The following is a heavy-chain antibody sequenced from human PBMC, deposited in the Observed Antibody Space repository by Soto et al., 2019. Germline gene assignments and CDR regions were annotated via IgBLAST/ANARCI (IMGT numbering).Heavy chain of an antibody. CDR3: ARTLYGDNVDY. D-gene: IGHD4-17*01. Sequence: ASVKVSCKASGYTFTSYGISWVRQAPGQGLGWMGWISAYNGNTNYAQKFQGRVTMTRSTSISTAYMELSSLRYEDTAVYYCARTLYGDNVDYWGQGTLVTVSS. J-gene: IGHJ4*02. CDR2: ISAYNGNT. V-gene: IGHV1-18*01. CDR1: GYTFTSYG.